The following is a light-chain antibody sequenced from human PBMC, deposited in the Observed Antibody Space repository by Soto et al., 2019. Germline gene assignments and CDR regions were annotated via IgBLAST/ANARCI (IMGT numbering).Light chain of an antibody. V-gene: IGKV3-20*01. CDR2: RSS. J-gene: IGKJ4*01. CDR3: QQYENSRRLT. Sequence: EIVLTQSPGTLPLSPGEGATLSCRASQSVHSNFLAWYQQKPGQTPRLLIYRSSIRAAGIPDRFSGSGSETDVTLPSAIQTPKDFAVYYFQQYENSRRLTFGGETNVEIK. CDR1: QSVHSNF.